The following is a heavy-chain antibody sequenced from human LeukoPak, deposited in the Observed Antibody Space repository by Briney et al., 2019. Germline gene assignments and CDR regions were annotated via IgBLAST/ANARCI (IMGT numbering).Heavy chain of an antibody. Sequence: GRCLRLSYAASRFTFSSYAMSWVRQDPGKGLEWVSAISGSGGSTYYADSVKGRFTISRDNSKNTLYLQMNSLRAEDTAVYYCAKDPDSSGKVVDYWGQGTLVTVSS. J-gene: IGHJ4*02. CDR1: RFTFSSYA. CDR2: ISGSGGST. V-gene: IGHV3-23*01. CDR3: AKDPDSSGKVVDY. D-gene: IGHD6-19*01.